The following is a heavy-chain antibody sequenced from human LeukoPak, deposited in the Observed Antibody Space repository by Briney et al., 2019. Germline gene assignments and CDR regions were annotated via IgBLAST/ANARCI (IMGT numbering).Heavy chain of an antibody. Sequence: GGSLRLSCTASGFTFGDYAMSWFRQATGKGLEWVGFIRSKAYGGTTEYAASVKGRFTISRDDSKSIAYLQMNSLKTEDTAVYYCTRVADSIGYCCDFDYWGQGTLVTVSS. CDR1: GFTFGDYA. V-gene: IGHV3-49*03. CDR3: TRVADSIGYCCDFDY. CDR2: IRSKAYGGTT. D-gene: IGHD3-22*01. J-gene: IGHJ4*02.